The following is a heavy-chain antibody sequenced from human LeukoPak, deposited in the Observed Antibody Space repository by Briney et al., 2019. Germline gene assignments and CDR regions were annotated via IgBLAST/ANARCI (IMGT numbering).Heavy chain of an antibody. Sequence: PSETLSLTCTVSGNSISSGYYWGWIRQPPGKGLEWVGTFFHSGSTYYNPSLKSRVTISVDTSKNQFSLKLSSVTAADTAVYYCAIGSYSSSSPLDYWGQGTLVTVSS. V-gene: IGHV4-38-2*02. CDR2: FFHSGST. D-gene: IGHD6-6*01. J-gene: IGHJ4*02. CDR3: AIGSYSSSSPLDY. CDR1: GNSISSGYY.